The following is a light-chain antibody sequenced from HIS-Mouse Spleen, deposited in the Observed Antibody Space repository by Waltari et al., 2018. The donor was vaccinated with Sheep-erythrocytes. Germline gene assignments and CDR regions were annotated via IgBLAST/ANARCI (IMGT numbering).Light chain of an antibody. CDR3: CSYAGSYTFEV. J-gene: IGLJ1*01. V-gene: IGLV2-11*01. CDR1: SSDAGGYNY. Sequence: QSALTQPRSVSGSPGQSVTISCTGTSSDAGGYNYVSWYQQHPGKAPKLMISDVSKRPSWVPYRFAGSKSGNTASLTISGLQAEDEADYYCCSYAGSYTFEVFGTGTKVTVL. CDR2: DVS.